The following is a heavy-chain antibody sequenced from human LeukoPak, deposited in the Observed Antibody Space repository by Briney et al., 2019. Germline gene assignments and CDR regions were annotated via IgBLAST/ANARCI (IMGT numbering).Heavy chain of an antibody. CDR1: GSTVSSNY. CDR3: ARDPRSGTGI. CDR2: TSSGGNT. Sequence: GGSLRLSCAASGSTVSSNYMNWVRQAPGKGLEWVSVTSSGGNTYYADSVQGRFTISRDNSKNTLYLQMNSLRAEDTAVYYCARDPRSGTGIWGQGALVTVSS. D-gene: IGHD1-1*01. J-gene: IGHJ4*02. V-gene: IGHV3-66*01.